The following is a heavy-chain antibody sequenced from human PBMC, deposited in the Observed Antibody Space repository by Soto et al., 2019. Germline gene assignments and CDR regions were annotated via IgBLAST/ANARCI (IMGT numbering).Heavy chain of an antibody. CDR2: INAGNGNT. J-gene: IGHJ5*02. Sequence: ASVKVSCKASGYTFTSYAMHWVRQAPGQRLEWMGWINAGNGNTKYSQKFQGRVTITKNTSASTAYIELSSLRSEDTAVYYCARGPLRYWFDPWGQGTLVTVSS. CDR1: GYTFTSYA. CDR3: ARGPLRYWFDP. D-gene: IGHD5-12*01. V-gene: IGHV1-3*01.